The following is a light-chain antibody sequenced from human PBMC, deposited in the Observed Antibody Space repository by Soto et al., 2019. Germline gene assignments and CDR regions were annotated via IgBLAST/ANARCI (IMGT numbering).Light chain of an antibody. V-gene: IGKV1-39*01. CDR3: QQSYSTPYA. J-gene: IGKJ2*01. CDR2: AAS. CDR1: QSVISY. Sequence: DIQMTQSPSSLSASVGDRVTITCRASQSVISYLNWYQQKPGKAPNLLIYAASSLQSGVPSRFSGSGSGTDFTLTISSLQPEDFAIDYCQQSYSTPYAFGQGTNLEIK.